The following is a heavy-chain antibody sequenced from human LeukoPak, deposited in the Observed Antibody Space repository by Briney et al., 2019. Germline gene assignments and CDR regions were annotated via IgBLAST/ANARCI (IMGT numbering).Heavy chain of an antibody. CDR1: GYTFTDYY. Sequence: ASVKVSCKASGYTFTDYYMHWVRQAPGQGLEWMGWINPKRGGTKYAQKFQGGVTMTRDTSISTAYMELSRLRSDDTAVYYCARSIPPRGQFDYWGQGTLVTVSS. D-gene: IGHD2-2*02. CDR3: ARSIPPRGQFDY. CDR2: INPKRGGT. J-gene: IGHJ4*02. V-gene: IGHV1-2*02.